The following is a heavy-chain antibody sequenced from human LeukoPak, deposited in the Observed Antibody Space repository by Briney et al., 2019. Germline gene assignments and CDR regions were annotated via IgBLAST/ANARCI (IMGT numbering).Heavy chain of an antibody. Sequence: ASVKVSCKGSGATFSRYAISWVRQAPGQGLEWMGGIIPIFGTANYAQKFQGRVTMTRNTSISTAYMELSSLRSEDTAVYYCARGLGSSWFPDRPAWGQGTLVTVSS. D-gene: IGHD6-13*01. V-gene: IGHV1-69*05. CDR3: ARGLGSSWFPDRPA. CDR1: GATFSRYA. J-gene: IGHJ4*02. CDR2: IIPIFGTA.